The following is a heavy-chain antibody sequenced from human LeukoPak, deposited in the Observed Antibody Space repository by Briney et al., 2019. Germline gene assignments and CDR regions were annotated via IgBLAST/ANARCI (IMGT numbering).Heavy chain of an antibody. CDR2: IYYRGST. J-gene: IGHJ4*02. Sequence: SETLSLTCTVSGGSISSYYWSWIRQPPGKGLEWIGYIYYRGSTNYNPSLKSRVTISVDTSKNQFSLKLSSVTAADTAVYYCASTSMAYSSSWFFDYWGQGTLVTVSS. CDR1: GGSISSYY. D-gene: IGHD6-13*01. V-gene: IGHV4-59*08. CDR3: ASTSMAYSSSWFFDY.